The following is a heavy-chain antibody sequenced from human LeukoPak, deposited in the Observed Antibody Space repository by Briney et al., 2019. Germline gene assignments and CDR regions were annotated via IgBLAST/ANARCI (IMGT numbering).Heavy chain of an antibody. D-gene: IGHD3-10*01. CDR2: IYYSGST. V-gene: IGHV4-59*12. Sequence: SETLSLTCTVSGGSISSYYWSWIRQPPGKGLVWIGYIYYSGSTNYNPSLKSRVTISVDTSKNQFSLKLSSVTAADTAVYYCARRGRPSGPYGSGSYYLLQFYWYFDLWGRGTLVTVSS. CDR3: ARRGRPSGPYGSGSYYLLQFYWYFDL. J-gene: IGHJ2*01. CDR1: GGSISSYY.